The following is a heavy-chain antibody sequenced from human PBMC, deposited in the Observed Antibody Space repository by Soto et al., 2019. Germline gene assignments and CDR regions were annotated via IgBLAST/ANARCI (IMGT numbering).Heavy chain of an antibody. J-gene: IGHJ3*02. CDR3: ATSSVGTPGAFDI. Sequence: QPGGSLRLCCAASGFTFSSYAMSWVRQAPGKGLEWVSAISGSGGSTYYADSVKGRFTISRDNSKNTLYLQMNSLRAEDTAVYYCATSSVGTPGAFDIWGQGTMVTVSS. V-gene: IGHV3-23*01. CDR2: ISGSGGST. D-gene: IGHD1-26*01. CDR1: GFTFSSYA.